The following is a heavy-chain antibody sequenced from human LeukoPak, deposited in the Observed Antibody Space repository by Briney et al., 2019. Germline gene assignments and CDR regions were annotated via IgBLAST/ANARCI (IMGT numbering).Heavy chain of an antibody. CDR2: IYPGDSDT. CDR3: ARRGSSSWYPYYYYYGMDV. J-gene: IGHJ6*02. Sequence: GESLKISCKGSGYSFTSYWIGWVRQLPGKGLEWMGIIYPGDSDTRYSPSFQGQVTISADKSISTAYLQWSSLKASDTAMYYCARRGSSSWYPYYYYYGMDVWGQGTTVTVSS. V-gene: IGHV5-51*01. CDR1: GYSFTSYW. D-gene: IGHD6-13*01.